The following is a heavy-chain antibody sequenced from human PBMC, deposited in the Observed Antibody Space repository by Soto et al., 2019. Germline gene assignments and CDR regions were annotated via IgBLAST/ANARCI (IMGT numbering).Heavy chain of an antibody. D-gene: IGHD2-2*01. J-gene: IGHJ6*02. V-gene: IGHV1-69*02. CDR2: IIPILGIA. Sequence: QVQLVQSGAEVKKPGSSVKVSCKASGGTFSSYTISWVRQAPGQGLEWMGRIIPILGIANYAQKFQGRVTITADKSRSPQYIGRGSLRSEDAAVYYRARGGYCSSDSCPRLMDLWGQGTTVPVS. CDR3: ARGGYCSSDSCPRLMDL. CDR1: GGTFSSYT.